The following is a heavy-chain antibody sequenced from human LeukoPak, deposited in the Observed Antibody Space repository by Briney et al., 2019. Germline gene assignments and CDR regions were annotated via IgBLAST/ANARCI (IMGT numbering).Heavy chain of an antibody. J-gene: IGHJ4*02. D-gene: IGHD4-23*01. CDR1: GGTFSSYT. CDR3: ARAYGGTYDFDY. CDR2: IIPIFGTT. Sequence: GSSVKVSCKASGGTFSSYTISWVRQAPGHGLEWMGGIIPIFGTTNYAQKFQGRVTITTDESTSTAYMELSSLRSEDTAVYYCARAYGGTYDFDYWGQGTLVTVSS. V-gene: IGHV1-69*05.